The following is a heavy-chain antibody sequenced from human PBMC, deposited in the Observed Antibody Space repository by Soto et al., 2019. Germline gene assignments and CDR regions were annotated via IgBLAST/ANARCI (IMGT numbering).Heavy chain of an antibody. Sequence: GASVNVSCKASGGTFSSYAISWVRQAPGQGLEWMGGIIPIFGTANYAQKFQGRVTITADEPTSTAYMGLSSLRSEDTAVYYCARAGAEGWFDPWGQGTLVTVSS. D-gene: IGHD2-8*02. J-gene: IGHJ5*02. CDR3: ARAGAEGWFDP. CDR2: IIPIFGTA. V-gene: IGHV1-69*13. CDR1: GGTFSSYA.